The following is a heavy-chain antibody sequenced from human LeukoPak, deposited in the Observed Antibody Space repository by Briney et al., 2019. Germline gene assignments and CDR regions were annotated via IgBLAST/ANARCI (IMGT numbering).Heavy chain of an antibody. CDR2: INHSGST. CDR3: ARGRRHYDILTGPPWGDAFDI. V-gene: IGHV4-34*01. CDR1: GGSFSGYY. D-gene: IGHD3-9*01. Sequence: PSETLSLTCAVYGGSFSGYYWSWIRQPPGKGLEWIGEINHSGSTNYNPSLKSRVTISVDTSKNQFSLKLSSVTAADTAVYYCARGRRHYDILTGPPWGDAFDIWGQGTMVTVSS. J-gene: IGHJ3*02.